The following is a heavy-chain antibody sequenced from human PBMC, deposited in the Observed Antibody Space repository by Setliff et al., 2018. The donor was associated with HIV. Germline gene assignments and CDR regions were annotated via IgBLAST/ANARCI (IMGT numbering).Heavy chain of an antibody. D-gene: IGHD2-21*01. J-gene: IGHJ6*04. Sequence: SETLSLTCAVYGGSFSVYYWTWMCQPPGKGLEWIGSIYYSGSTYYSPSLKSRVTISVDTSKNQFSLKLSSVTAADTAVYYCATIDYYSVWGKGTTVTVSS. V-gene: IGHV4-34*01. CDR1: GGSFSVYY. CDR2: IYYSGST. CDR3: ATIDYYSV.